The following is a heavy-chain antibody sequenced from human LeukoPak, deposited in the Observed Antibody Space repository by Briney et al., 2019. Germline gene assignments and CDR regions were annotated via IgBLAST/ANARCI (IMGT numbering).Heavy chain of an antibody. D-gene: IGHD6-19*01. CDR1: GFTFSSYG. CDR3: AKENIAVARYYYFDY. CDR2: ISYDGSNK. Sequence: GRSLRLSCAASGFTFSSYGMHWVRQAPGKGLEWVAVISYDGSNKYYADSVKGRFTISRDNSKNTLYLQMNSLRAEDTAVYYCAKENIAVARYYYFDYWGQGTLVTVSS. J-gene: IGHJ4*02. V-gene: IGHV3-30*18.